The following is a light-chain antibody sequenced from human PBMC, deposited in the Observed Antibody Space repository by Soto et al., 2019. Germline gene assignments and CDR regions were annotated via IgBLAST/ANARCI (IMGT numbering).Light chain of an antibody. J-gene: IGKJ1*01. CDR3: RYYDTSLWT. CDR2: GAS. V-gene: IGKV3-20*01. Sequence: EIMLTQSPGTLSLSPGERATLSCRASQSVSSSFLAWYQQKPGQAPRLLIYGASISATGIPDRFSGSGSGTDFTLTINRLDPEDFAMYLCRYYDTSLWTFGRGTKVEMK. CDR1: QSVSSSF.